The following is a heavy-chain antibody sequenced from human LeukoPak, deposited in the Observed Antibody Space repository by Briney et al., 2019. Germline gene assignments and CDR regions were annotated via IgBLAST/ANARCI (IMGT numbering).Heavy chain of an antibody. CDR2: INPSGGST. J-gene: IGHJ6*03. CDR3: ARVVPVYYYMDV. D-gene: IGHD2-2*01. Sequence: GASVKVSCKASGYTFTSYYMHWVRQAPGQGLEWMGIINPSGGSTSYAQKFQGRVTMTRDVSTGTVYMELSSLRSEDTAVYYCARVVPVYYYMDVWGKGTTVTVSS. V-gene: IGHV1-46*01. CDR1: GYTFTSYY.